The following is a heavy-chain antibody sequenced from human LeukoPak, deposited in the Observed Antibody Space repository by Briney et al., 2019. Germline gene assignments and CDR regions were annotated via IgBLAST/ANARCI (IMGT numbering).Heavy chain of an antibody. CDR2: IYYSGST. CDR1: GGSISSYY. V-gene: IGHV4-59*01. CDR3: AREVGGDYDYVWGSYRQPQPFDY. Sequence: SETLSLTCTVSGGSISSYYWSWIRQPPGKGLEWIGYIYYSGSTNYNPSLKSRVAISVDTSKNQFSLKLSSVTAADTAVYYGAREVGGDYDYVWGSYRQPQPFDYWGQGALVTVSS. J-gene: IGHJ4*02. D-gene: IGHD3-16*02.